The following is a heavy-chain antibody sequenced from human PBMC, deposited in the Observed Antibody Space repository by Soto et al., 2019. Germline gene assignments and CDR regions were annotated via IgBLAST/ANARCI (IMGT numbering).Heavy chain of an antibody. CDR2: INPSGGST. CDR1: GYTFTSYY. D-gene: IGHD3-22*01. Sequence: ASVKVSCKASGYTFTSYYMHWVRQAPGQGLEWMGIINPSGGSTSYAQKFQGRVTMTRDTSTSTVYMELSSLRSEDTAVYYCARDPHYYDSSGLFDYWGQGTLVTVSS. V-gene: IGHV1-46*01. CDR3: ARDPHYYDSSGLFDY. J-gene: IGHJ4*02.